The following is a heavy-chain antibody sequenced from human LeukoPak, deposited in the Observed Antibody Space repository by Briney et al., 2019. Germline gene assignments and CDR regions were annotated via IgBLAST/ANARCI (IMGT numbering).Heavy chain of an antibody. D-gene: IGHD2-2*01. J-gene: IGHJ5*02. V-gene: IGHV4-31*03. CDR3: ARERDIVVVPAASGWFDP. Sequence: SETLSLTCTVSGGSISSGGYYWSWIRQHPGKGLEWIGYIYYSGSTYYNPSLKCRVTISVDTSKNQFSLKLSSVTAADTAVYYCARERDIVVVPAASGWFDPWGQGTLVTVSS. CDR1: GGSISSGGYY. CDR2: IYYSGST.